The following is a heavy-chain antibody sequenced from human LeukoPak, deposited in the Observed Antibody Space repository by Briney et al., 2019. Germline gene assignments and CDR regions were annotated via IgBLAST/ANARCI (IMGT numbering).Heavy chain of an antibody. CDR2: IKQDGSEK. CDR3: ARIRLGYCSSTSCYTKSYYFDY. V-gene: IGHV3-7*01. D-gene: IGHD2-2*02. Sequence: GGSLRLSCAASGFTFSSYWMSWVRQAPGKGLERVANIKQDGSEKYYVDSVKGRFTISRDNAKNSLYLQMNSLRAEDTAVYYCARIRLGYCSSTSCYTKSYYFDYWGQGTLVTVSS. CDR1: GFTFSSYW. J-gene: IGHJ4*02.